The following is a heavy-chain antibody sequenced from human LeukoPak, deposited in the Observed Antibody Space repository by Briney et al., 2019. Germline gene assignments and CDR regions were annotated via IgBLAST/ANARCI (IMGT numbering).Heavy chain of an antibody. CDR3: ARVTPRRGFGEVLRPRKGWFDP. D-gene: IGHD3-10*01. CDR2: IYSSGST. J-gene: IGHJ5*02. CDR1: GASISGSGYY. V-gene: IGHV4-39*07. Sequence: SETLSLTCAVSGASISGSGYYWGWIRQPPGKGLEWIGNIYSSGSTYYNASLQSRVTISIDTSKNQFSLKLSSVTAADTAVYYCARVTPRRGFGEVLRPRKGWFDPWGQGTLVTVSS.